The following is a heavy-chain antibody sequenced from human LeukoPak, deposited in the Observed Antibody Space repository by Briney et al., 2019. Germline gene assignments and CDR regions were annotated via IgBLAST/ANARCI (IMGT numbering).Heavy chain of an antibody. CDR1: GFTFDDYA. CDR3: AKAGGGYNYGYSDY. CDR2: ISWNSGSI. D-gene: IGHD5-24*01. V-gene: IGHV3-9*01. J-gene: IGHJ4*02. Sequence: SLRLSCAASGFTFDDYAMHWVRHAPGKGLEWVSGISWNSGSIVYADSVKGRFTISRDNAKNSLYLQMNSLRAEDTALYYCAKAGGGYNYGYSDYWGQGTLVTVSS.